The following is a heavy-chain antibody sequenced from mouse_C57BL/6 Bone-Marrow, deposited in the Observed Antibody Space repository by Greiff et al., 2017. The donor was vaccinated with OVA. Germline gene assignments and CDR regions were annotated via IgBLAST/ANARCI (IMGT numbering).Heavy chain of an antibody. CDR1: GFTFSSYG. CDR2: ISSGGSYT. J-gene: IGHJ1*03. D-gene: IGHD1-1*02. CDR3: ARRGSCFDV. Sequence: EVQLQESGGDLVKPGGSLKLSCAASGFTFSSYGMSWVRQTPDKRLEWVATISSGGSYTYYPDSVKGRFTISRDNAKNTLYLQMSSLKSEDTAMYYCARRGSCFDVWGTGTTVTVSS. V-gene: IGHV5-6*01.